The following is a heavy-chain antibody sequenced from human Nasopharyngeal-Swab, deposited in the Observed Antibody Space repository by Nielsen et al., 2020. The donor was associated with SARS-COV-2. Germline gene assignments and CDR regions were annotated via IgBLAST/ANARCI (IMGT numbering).Heavy chain of an antibody. V-gene: IGHV3-21*01. J-gene: IGHJ4*02. Sequence: GGSLRLSCEASGFIFGDYWMTWVRQAPGKGLEWVSGISGASYYKTYADSVRGRFTISRDNANNSLYLQINSLRADDTAVYFCARESRGYYIDFWGQGTLVTVSS. CDR2: ISGASYYK. D-gene: IGHD3-22*01. CDR3: ARESRGYYIDF. CDR1: GFIFGDYW.